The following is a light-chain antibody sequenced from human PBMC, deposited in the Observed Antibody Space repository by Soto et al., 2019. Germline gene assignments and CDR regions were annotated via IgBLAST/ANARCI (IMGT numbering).Light chain of an antibody. Sequence: EIVLTQSPATLSLSPGERATLSCRASQSVSSYLAWYQQKPGQAPRLLIYDASTRATGIPARFSGSGSGTEFTLTISSLQSEDFAVYYCQQYGSSPRTFGQGTKVDIK. CDR2: DAS. J-gene: IGKJ1*01. CDR1: QSVSSY. V-gene: IGKV3-15*01. CDR3: QQYGSSPRT.